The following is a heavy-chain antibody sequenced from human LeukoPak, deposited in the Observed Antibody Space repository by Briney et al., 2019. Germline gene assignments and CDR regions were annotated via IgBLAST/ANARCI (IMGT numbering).Heavy chain of an antibody. CDR1: GGSISSSSYY. CDR2: IYYSGST. J-gene: IGHJ4*02. Sequence: SETLSLTCTVSGGSISSSSYYWGWIRQPPGKGLEWIGSIYYSGSTYYNPSLKSRVTISVDTSKNQFSLKLGSVTAADTAVYYCARHSSVRTFDYWGQGTLVTVSS. CDR3: ARHSSVRTFDY. V-gene: IGHV4-39*01. D-gene: IGHD6-19*01.